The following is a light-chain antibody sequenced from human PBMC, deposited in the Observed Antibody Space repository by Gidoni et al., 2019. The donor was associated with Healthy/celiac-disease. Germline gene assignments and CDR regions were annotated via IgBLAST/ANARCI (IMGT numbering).Light chain of an antibody. CDR1: QSVSSY. J-gene: IGKJ1*01. CDR3: QQRSNWPT. CDR2: DAS. V-gene: IGKV3-11*01. Sequence: EMVLTQSPATLSLSPGERATISCRASQSVSSYLAWYQQKPGQAPRLLIYDASNRATGIPARFSGSGSGTDFTLTISSLEPEDFAVYYCQQRSNWPTFGQGTKVEIK.